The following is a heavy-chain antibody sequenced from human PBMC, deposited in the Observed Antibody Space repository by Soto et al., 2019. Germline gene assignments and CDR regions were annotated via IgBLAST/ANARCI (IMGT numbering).Heavy chain of an antibody. J-gene: IGHJ4*02. CDR2: IYYSGST. V-gene: IGHV4-39*01. Sequence: SETLSLTCTVSGGSISSSSYYWGWIRQPPGKGLEWIGSIYYSGSTYYNPSLKSRVTISVGTSKNQFSLKLSSVTAADTAVYYCVRHAQWIIRAYWGQGSLVTVSS. D-gene: IGHD5-12*01. CDR3: VRHAQWIIRAY. CDR1: GGSISSSSYY.